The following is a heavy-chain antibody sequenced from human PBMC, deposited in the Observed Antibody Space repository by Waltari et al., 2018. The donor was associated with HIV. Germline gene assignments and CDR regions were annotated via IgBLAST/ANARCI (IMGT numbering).Heavy chain of an antibody. Sequence: QVQLQESGPGLVKPSETLSLTCTVSGYSISSGYYWGWIRQPPGKGLEWIGSIYHSGSTYYNPSLKSRVTISVDTSKNQFSLKLSSVTAADTAVYYCARERWDWGQGTLVTVSS. CDR3: ARERWD. CDR2: IYHSGST. V-gene: IGHV4-38-2*02. J-gene: IGHJ4*02. CDR1: GYSISSGYY. D-gene: IGHD1-26*01.